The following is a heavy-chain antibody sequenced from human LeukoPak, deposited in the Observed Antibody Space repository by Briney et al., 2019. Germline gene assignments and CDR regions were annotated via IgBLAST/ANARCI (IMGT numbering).Heavy chain of an antibody. CDR2: IYHSGST. Sequence: SQTLSLTCTVSGGSISSGGYYWSWIRQPPGKGLEWIGYIYHSGSTYYNPSLKSRVTISVDRSKNQFTLKLSSVTAADTAVYYCARGEGNVDYWGQGTLVTVSS. V-gene: IGHV4-30-2*01. CDR1: GGSISSGGYY. D-gene: IGHD4-23*01. J-gene: IGHJ4*02. CDR3: ARGEGNVDY.